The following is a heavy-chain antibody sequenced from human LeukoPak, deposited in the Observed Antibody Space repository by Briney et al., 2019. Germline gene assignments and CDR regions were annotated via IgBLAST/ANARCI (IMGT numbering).Heavy chain of an antibody. CDR3: ARARPRGGYSSSIDY. J-gene: IGHJ4*02. Sequence: ASVKVSCKASGYTFTGYYMHWVRQAPGQGLEWMGWINPNSGGTNYAQKFQGRVTMTRDTSISTAYMELSRLRSDDTAVYYCARARPRGGYSSSIDYWGQGTLVTVSS. CDR2: INPNSGGT. CDR1: GYTFTGYY. D-gene: IGHD6-19*01. V-gene: IGHV1-2*02.